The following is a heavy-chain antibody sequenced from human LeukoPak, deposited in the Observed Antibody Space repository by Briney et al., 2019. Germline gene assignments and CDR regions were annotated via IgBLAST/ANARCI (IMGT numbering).Heavy chain of an antibody. CDR2: ISWNSGSI. J-gene: IGHJ4*02. V-gene: IGHV3-9*01. Sequence: GGSLRLSCAASGFTFDDYAMHWVRQAPGKGLEWVSGISWNSGSIGYADSVKGRFTISRDNSKNTLYLQMNSLRAEDTAVYYCARRAGDYSHPYDYWGQGTLVTVSS. CDR3: ARRAGDYSHPYDY. D-gene: IGHD3-22*01. CDR1: GFTFDDYA.